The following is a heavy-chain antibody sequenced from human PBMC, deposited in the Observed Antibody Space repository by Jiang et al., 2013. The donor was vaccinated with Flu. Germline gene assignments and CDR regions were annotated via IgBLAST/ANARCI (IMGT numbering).Heavy chain of an antibody. V-gene: IGHV4-31*03. D-gene: IGHD5-12*01. Sequence: SLTCTVSGGSISSGGYYWSWIRQHPGKGLEWIGYIYYSGSTYYNPSLKSRVTISVDTSKNQFSLKLSSVTAADTAVYYCARDRGGYSGYDYYYYYGMDVWGQGTTVTVSS. J-gene: IGHJ6*02. CDR3: ARDRGGYSGYDYYYYYGMDV. CDR1: GGSISSGGYY. CDR2: IYYSGST.